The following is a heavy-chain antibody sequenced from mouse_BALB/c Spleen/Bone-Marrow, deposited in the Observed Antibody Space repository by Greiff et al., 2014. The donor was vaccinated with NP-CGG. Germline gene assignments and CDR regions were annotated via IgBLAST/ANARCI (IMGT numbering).Heavy chain of an antibody. CDR1: GFNIKDSY. Sequence: VQLQQSGAELVKPGASVKLSCTASGFNIKDSYLHWVKQRPEQGLDWIGRIDPAKGSTNYDPKLQGKATITADTSSNTAYLQLSSLTSEDTAVYFCARNYPFAYWGQGTLVTVSA. J-gene: IGHJ3*01. D-gene: IGHD2-1*01. CDR3: ARNYPFAY. V-gene: IGHV14-3*02. CDR2: IDPAKGST.